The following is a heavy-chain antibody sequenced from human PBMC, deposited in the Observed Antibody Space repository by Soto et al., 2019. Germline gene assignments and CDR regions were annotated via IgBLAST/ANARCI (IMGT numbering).Heavy chain of an antibody. V-gene: IGHV4-30-4*01. CDR2: IYYSGST. J-gene: IGHJ6*02. CDR1: GGSISSGDYY. Sequence: QVQLQESGPGLVKPSQTLSLTCTVSGGSISSGDYYWSWIRQPPGKGLEWIGYIYYSGSTYYNPSLKSRVTLSVDTSKNQFSLKLSSVTAADTAVYYCARGQVIVVPPSYYYGMDVWGQGTTVTVSS. CDR3: ARGQVIVVPPSYYYGMDV. D-gene: IGHD3-22*01.